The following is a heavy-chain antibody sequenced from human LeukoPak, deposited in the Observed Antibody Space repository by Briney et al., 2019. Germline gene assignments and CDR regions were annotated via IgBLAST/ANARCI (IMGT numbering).Heavy chain of an antibody. V-gene: IGHV4-59*01. CDR3: ARAQLLYYYFDY. CDR1: GGSISSYY. Sequence: PSETLSLTRTVSGGSISSYYWSWIRQPPGKGLEWIGYIYYSGSTNYNPSLKSRVTISVDTSKNQFSLKLSSVTAADTAVYYCARAQLLYYYFDYWGQGTLVTVSS. CDR2: IYYSGST. J-gene: IGHJ4*02. D-gene: IGHD2-2*02.